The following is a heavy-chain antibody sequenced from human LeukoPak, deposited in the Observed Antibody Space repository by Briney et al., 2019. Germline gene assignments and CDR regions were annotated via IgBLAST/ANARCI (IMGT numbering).Heavy chain of an antibody. Sequence: VKVSCKASGYPFTGYYIQWVRQAPGQGLEWMGRIKSNTGGANYAQKFQGRVTLTRDTSITTAYMELSRLRPDDTAVYYCAREYNSGWFPWGQGTLVTVSS. CDR2: IKSNTGGA. CDR1: GYPFTGYY. V-gene: IGHV1-2*06. CDR3: AREYNSGWFP. D-gene: IGHD6-19*01. J-gene: IGHJ5*02.